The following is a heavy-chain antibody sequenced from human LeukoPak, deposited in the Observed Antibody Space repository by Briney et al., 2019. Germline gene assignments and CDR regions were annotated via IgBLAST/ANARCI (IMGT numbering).Heavy chain of an antibody. Sequence: GGSLRLSCAASGFTFSTYWMHWVRQAPGKGLVWVSHINSDGSSTNYADSVKGRFTISRDNSKNTLYLQMNSLRAEDTAVYYCAKDAPRFIAAAGDYWGQGTLVTVSS. J-gene: IGHJ4*02. CDR1: GFTFSTYW. CDR3: AKDAPRFIAAAGDY. CDR2: INSDGSST. D-gene: IGHD6-13*01. V-gene: IGHV3-74*01.